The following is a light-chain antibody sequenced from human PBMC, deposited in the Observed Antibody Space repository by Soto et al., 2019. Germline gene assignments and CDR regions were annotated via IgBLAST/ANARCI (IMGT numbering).Light chain of an antibody. CDR2: AAS. J-gene: IGKJ2*01. V-gene: IGKV1-39*01. CDR3: QQSYSIPYT. Sequence: DIQMTQSPSSLSASVGDRVTITCRASQSSSSYLNWYQQKPGRAPKFLIYAASSLQSGVPSRFRGSESGTDFTLTISSLQPEDCATYYCQQSYSIPYTFGQGTKLEIK. CDR1: QSSSSY.